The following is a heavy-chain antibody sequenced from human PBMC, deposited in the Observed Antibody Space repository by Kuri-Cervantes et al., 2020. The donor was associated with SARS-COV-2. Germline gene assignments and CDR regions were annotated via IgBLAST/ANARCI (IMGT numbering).Heavy chain of an antibody. Sequence: GESLKISCAASGFTFSSYAMSWVRQAPGKGLEWVSVIHSGGSTYYADSVKGRFTISRDNSKNTLYLQMNSLRAEDTAVYYCARDDGRGGPFDYWGQGTLVTVSS. CDR3: ARDDGRGGPFDY. V-gene: IGHV3-53*01. CDR1: GFTFSSYA. J-gene: IGHJ4*02. CDR2: IHSGGST. D-gene: IGHD3-10*01.